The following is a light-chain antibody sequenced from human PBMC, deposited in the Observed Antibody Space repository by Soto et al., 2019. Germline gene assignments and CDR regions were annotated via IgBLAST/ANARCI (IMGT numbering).Light chain of an antibody. J-gene: IGLJ2*01. CDR2: RHN. Sequence: QLVLTQPPSASGTPGQRVTISCSGSSSNIGTNYVYWYQQVPGTAPKLLIYRHNQRPSGVPDRFSGSKSGTSASLVISGLRSDDEAVYFCAAWDDSMGGLVVFGGGTQLTVL. CDR1: SSNIGTNY. CDR3: AAWDDSMGGLVV. V-gene: IGLV1-47*01.